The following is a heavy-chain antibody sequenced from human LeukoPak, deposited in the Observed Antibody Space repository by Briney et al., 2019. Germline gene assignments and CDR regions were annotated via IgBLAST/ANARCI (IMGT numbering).Heavy chain of an antibody. CDR1: GCTFTSYG. CDR2: ISAYNGNT. D-gene: IGHD6-13*01. CDR3: ARGGKGYSSSWYRD. Sequence: ASVKVSCKASGCTFTSYGISWVRQAPGQGLEWMGWISAYNGNTNYAQKLQGRVTMTTDTSTSTAYMELRSLRSDDTAVYYCARGGKGYSSSWYRDWGQGTLVTVSS. V-gene: IGHV1-18*01. J-gene: IGHJ4*02.